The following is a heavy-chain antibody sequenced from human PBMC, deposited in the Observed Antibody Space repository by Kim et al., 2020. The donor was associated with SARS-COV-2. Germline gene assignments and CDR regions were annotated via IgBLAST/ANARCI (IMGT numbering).Heavy chain of an antibody. D-gene: IGHD2-2*01. CDR3: ARFSTEYCSSTSCRRDIVASFAY. CDR2: IWYDGSNK. CDR1: GFTFSSYG. J-gene: IGHJ4*02. Sequence: GGSLRLSCAASGFTFSSYGMHWVRQAPGKGLEWVAVIWYDGSNKYYADSVKGRFTISRDNSKNTLYLQMNSLRAEDTAVYYCARFSTEYCSSTSCRRDIVASFAYWGQGTLVTVSS. V-gene: IGHV3-33*01.